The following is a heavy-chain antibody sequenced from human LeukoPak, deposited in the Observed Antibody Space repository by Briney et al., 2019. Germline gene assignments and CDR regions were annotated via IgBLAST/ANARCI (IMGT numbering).Heavy chain of an antibody. CDR2: ISSSSSYI. Sequence: PGGSLRLSCAASGFTFSSYSMNWVRQAPGKGLEWVSSISSSSSYIYYADSVKGRFTISRDNAKNSLYLQMNSLRAEDTAVYYCAKVLRPDTVTTYEYFQHWGQGTLVTVSS. CDR1: GFTFSSYS. D-gene: IGHD4-17*01. J-gene: IGHJ1*01. V-gene: IGHV3-21*04. CDR3: AKVLRPDTVTTYEYFQH.